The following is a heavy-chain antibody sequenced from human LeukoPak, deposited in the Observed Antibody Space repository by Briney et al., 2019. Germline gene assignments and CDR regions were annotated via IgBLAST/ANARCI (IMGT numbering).Heavy chain of an antibody. J-gene: IGHJ4*02. V-gene: IGHV3-30*03. CDR1: GFTFSSYG. CDR2: ISYDGSNK. Sequence: GGSLRLSCAASGFTFSSYGMHWVRQAPGKGLEWVAVISYDGSNKYYADSVKGRFSISRDNAKNSLYLQMNSLRAEDTAVYYCARTPYCTNGICYNRYYFDFWGQGALVTVSS. CDR3: ARTPYCTNGICYNRYYFDF. D-gene: IGHD2-8*01.